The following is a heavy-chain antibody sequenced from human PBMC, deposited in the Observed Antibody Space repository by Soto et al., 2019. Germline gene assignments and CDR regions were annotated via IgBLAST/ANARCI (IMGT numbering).Heavy chain of an antibody. D-gene: IGHD4-17*01. CDR3: AKDRVPYSDYGRYFDL. CDR2: ISPDGSTT. Sequence: EVQLVESGGGLVQPGGSLSLSCAASGFTVSTNWMHWVRQDPGKGLMWVSRISPDGSTTTYADPVRGRFTISRDTAENTLYLQMNSLRVEDTAVYYCAKDRVPYSDYGRYFDLWGRGTLVTVSS. V-gene: IGHV3-74*01. J-gene: IGHJ2*01. CDR1: GFTVSTNW.